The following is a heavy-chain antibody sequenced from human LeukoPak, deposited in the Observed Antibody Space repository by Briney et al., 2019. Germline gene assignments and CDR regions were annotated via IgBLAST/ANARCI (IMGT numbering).Heavy chain of an antibody. CDR1: GYSISSGYY. Sequence: SETLSLTCVVSGYSISSGYYWGWIRQPPGKGLGWIGSIYYSGSTYYNPSLKSRVTISVDTSKNQFSLKLSSVTAADTAVYYCARGRDFWSGYSNWFDPWGQGTLVTVSS. CDR3: ARGRDFWSGYSNWFDP. CDR2: IYYSGST. J-gene: IGHJ5*02. D-gene: IGHD3-3*01. V-gene: IGHV4-38-2*01.